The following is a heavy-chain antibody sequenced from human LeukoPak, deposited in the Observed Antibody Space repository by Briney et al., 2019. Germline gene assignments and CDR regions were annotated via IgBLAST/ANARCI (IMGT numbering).Heavy chain of an antibody. J-gene: IGHJ4*02. V-gene: IGHV3-74*01. CDR2: INIDGSNT. Sequence: GGSLRLSCAASGFPFSSYWMHWVRHAPGKGLVWVSRINIDGSNTNYADSVKGRFTISRDNAKNTLYLQMDRLRAEDTAVYYCAILEMDIVVVVAARHFHYWGQGTLVTVSS. CDR3: AILEMDIVVVVAARHFHY. CDR1: GFPFSSYW. D-gene: IGHD2-15*01.